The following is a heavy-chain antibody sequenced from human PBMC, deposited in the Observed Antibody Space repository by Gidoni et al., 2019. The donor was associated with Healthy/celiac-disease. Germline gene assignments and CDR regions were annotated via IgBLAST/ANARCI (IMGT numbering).Heavy chain of an antibody. CDR1: GFTFSSYA. Sequence: VQLLESGGGLVQPVGSLRLSCASSGFTFSSYAMSWVRQAPGKGLEWVSALSGSGGSTYYADSVKGRFTISRDNAKNTLYLQMNSLRAEDTAVYYCAPPPYYDSSVKGYWGQGTLVTVSS. CDR3: APPPYYDSSVKGY. J-gene: IGHJ4*02. D-gene: IGHD3-22*01. CDR2: LSGSGGST. V-gene: IGHV3-23*01.